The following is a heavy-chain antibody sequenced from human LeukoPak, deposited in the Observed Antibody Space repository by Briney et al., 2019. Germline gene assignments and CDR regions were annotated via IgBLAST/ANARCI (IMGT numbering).Heavy chain of an antibody. CDR2: IYYSGST. CDR3: ARDSGSDAFDI. J-gene: IGHJ3*02. V-gene: IGHV4-59*01. D-gene: IGHD3-10*01. CDR1: GGSISSYY. Sequence: SETLSLTCTVSGGSISSYYRSWIRQPPGKGLEWIGYIYYSGSTNYNPSLKSRVTISVDTSKNQFSLKLSSVTAADAAVYYCARDSGSDAFDIWGQGTMVTVSS.